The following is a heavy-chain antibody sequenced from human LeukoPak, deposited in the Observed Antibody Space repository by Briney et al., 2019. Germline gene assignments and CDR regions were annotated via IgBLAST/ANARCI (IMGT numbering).Heavy chain of an antibody. Sequence: GGSLRLSCAASGFTFSSYSMNWVRQAPGKGLEWVSSISSSSSYIYYADSVKGRFTISRDNAKNSLYLQMNSLRAEDTAVYYCARASGIAVAGTRGADPSFDYWGQGTLVTVSS. CDR3: ARASGIAVAGTRGADPSFDY. V-gene: IGHV3-21*01. D-gene: IGHD6-19*01. CDR1: GFTFSSYS. J-gene: IGHJ4*02. CDR2: ISSSSSYI.